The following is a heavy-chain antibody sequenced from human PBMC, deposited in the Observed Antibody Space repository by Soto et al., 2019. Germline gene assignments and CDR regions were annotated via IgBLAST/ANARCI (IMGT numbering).Heavy chain of an antibody. CDR1: GFNFKNAW. CDR2: INSNSDGGTT. Sequence: EVQLVESGGGLVKPGGSLRLFCAGSGFNFKNAWMNWVRQAPGKGLEWVGRINSNSDGGTTDYAAPVKGRFNISRDDSGNMLFLQMNSLKTEDTAVYYCTTGDDTVAWYWIYYWGQGTLVTVSS. V-gene: IGHV3-15*07. D-gene: IGHD2-8*02. CDR3: TTGDDTVAWYWIYY. J-gene: IGHJ4*02.